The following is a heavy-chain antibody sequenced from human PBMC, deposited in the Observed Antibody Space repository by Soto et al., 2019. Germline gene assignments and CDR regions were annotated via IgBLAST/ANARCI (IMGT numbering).Heavy chain of an antibody. CDR2: IYSGGTT. CDR3: ARGGISQAAAGSLDCCLIDS. D-gene: IGHD6-13*01. Sequence: EVQLVESGGGLVQPGGSLRLSCAASGFTVSSNYMSWVRQAPGKGLERVSIIYSGGTTYYADSVKGRFTISRDNSKNTLYLEMNSLRAEDTAVYYCARGGISQAAAGSLDCCLIDSWGQGTLVSVSS. V-gene: IGHV3-66*01. J-gene: IGHJ4*02. CDR1: GFTVSSNY.